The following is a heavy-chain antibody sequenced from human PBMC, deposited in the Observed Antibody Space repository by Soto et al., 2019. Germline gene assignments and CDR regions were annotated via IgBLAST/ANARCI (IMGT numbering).Heavy chain of an antibody. CDR1: GFSLSADGVG. Sequence: QITLKESGPTLVKPTQTLTLTCTFSGFSLSADGVGVGWIRHPPGKALEWLALIYWDDDQRYRPSLNNSLTITKDTSKNQVVLTMTNMDPVDTATYYCEKAYGGTSWPNDVFDVWGQGTVVTVSS. CDR3: EKAYGGTSWPNDVFDV. D-gene: IGHD2-2*01. V-gene: IGHV2-5*02. J-gene: IGHJ3*01. CDR2: IYWDDDQ.